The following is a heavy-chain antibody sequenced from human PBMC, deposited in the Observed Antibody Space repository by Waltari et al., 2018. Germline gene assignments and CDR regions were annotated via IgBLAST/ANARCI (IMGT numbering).Heavy chain of an antibody. CDR1: GFPFGDDW. J-gene: IGHJ4*02. V-gene: IGHV3-7*03. CDR3: ARWQWARNEF. Sequence: VQLIESGGGWAQPGGSLRLSCAASGFPFGDDWMTWVRQAPGKGREWVATKKKDGSGEAYVNSWKGRFIISRNNAKKLLFLQMNSLRAEDTAMYYCARWQWARNEFWGQGTVVTVSS. CDR2: KKKDGSGE. D-gene: IGHD6-19*01.